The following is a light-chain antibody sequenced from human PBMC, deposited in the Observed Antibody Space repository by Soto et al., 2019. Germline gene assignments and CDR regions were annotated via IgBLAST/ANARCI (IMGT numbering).Light chain of an antibody. Sequence: IVLTQSPGTLSLSPGERAILSCRASQTVSSNFLAWYQEKPGQGPRLLIYGASTRATGIPDRFSGSGSGTDFTLTISRLDPEDFAVYYCRQYGRSLEFAVGGGTKVDIK. J-gene: IGKJ4*01. CDR3: RQYGRSLEFA. V-gene: IGKV3-20*01. CDR1: QTVSSNF. CDR2: GAS.